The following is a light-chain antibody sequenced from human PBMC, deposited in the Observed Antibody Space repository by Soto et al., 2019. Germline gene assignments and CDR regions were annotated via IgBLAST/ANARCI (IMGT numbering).Light chain of an antibody. CDR2: DVS. CDR3: CSYTSSSTLYV. Sequence: QSALTQPASVSGSPGQSITISCTGTSSDVGGYNYVSWYQQHPGKAPKLMIYDVSNRPSGVSNRFSGSKSGNTASLTISGLQAEDEADSYCCSYTSSSTLYVFGTGTKVTVL. J-gene: IGLJ1*01. CDR1: SSDVGGYNY. V-gene: IGLV2-14*01.